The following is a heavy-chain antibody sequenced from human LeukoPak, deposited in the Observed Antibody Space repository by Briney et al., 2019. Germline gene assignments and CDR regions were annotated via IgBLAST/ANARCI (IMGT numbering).Heavy chain of an antibody. J-gene: IGHJ4*02. CDR2: IYYSGST. Sequence: SQTLSLTCTVSGGSISSGSYYWSWIRQPPGEGLEWIGYIYYSGSTYYHPSLKSRVTISLDTSKNQFSLKLRSVTAADTAVYYCARVTTVTTSFHFDYWGQGTLVTVSS. CDR3: ARVTTVTTSFHFDY. CDR1: GGSISSGSYY. V-gene: IGHV4-30-4*01. D-gene: IGHD4-17*01.